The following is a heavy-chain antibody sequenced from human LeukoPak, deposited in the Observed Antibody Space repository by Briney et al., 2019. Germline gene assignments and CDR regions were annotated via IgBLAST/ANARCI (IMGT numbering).Heavy chain of an antibody. V-gene: IGHV1-2*02. J-gene: IGHJ4*02. CDR1: GYTFTGYY. CDR3: ARDQEGATTPDY. CDR2: INPNSGGT. Sequence: ASVKASCKASGYTFTGYYMHWVRQAPGQGLEWMGWINPNSGGTNYAQKFQGRVTMTRDTSISTAYMELSRLRSDDTAVYYCARDQEGATTPDYWGQGTLVTVSS. D-gene: IGHD1-26*01.